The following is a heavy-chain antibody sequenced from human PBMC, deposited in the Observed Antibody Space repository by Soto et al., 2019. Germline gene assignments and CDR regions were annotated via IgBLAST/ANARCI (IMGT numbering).Heavy chain of an antibody. V-gene: IGHV3-33*01. CDR2: MWYDGGNK. Sequence: QVQLVESGGGVVQPGRSLRLSCAASGFTFSSYGMHWVRQAPGKGLEWVAVMWYDGGNKNYADSVKGRFTISRDNSKNTLYLQMHSLRAEDTALHYCVRDGPTAAGPLDYWGQGTLVTVSS. J-gene: IGHJ4*02. CDR3: VRDGPTAAGPLDY. D-gene: IGHD2-2*01. CDR1: GFTFSSYG.